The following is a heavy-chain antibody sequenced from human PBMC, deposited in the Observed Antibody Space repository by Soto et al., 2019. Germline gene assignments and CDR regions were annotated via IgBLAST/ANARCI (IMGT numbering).Heavy chain of an antibody. CDR2: ISYDGSNK. CDR3: AKSRGYSYGPTFDY. J-gene: IGHJ4*02. Sequence: GGSLRLSCAASGFTFSSYGMHWVRQAPGKGLEWVAVISYDGSNKCYADSVKGRFTISRDNSKNTLYLQMNSLRAEDTAVYYCAKSRGYSYGPTFDYWGQGTPVTVSS. CDR1: GFTFSSYG. V-gene: IGHV3-30*18. D-gene: IGHD5-18*01.